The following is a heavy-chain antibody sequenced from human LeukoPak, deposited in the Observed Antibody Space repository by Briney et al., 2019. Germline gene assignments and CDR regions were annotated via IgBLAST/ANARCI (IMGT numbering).Heavy chain of an antibody. CDR1: GGSISSGGYS. CDR2: INHSGST. CDR3: ARGGGYSSSLGLWDYYYYYGMDV. Sequence: SETLSLTCAVSGGSISSGGYSWSWIRQPPGKGLEWIGYINHSGSTNYNPSLKSRVTISVDTSKNQFSLKLSSVTAADTAVYYCARGGGYSSSLGLWDYYYYYGMDVWGQGTTVTVSS. J-gene: IGHJ6*02. V-gene: IGHV4-30-2*01. D-gene: IGHD6-13*01.